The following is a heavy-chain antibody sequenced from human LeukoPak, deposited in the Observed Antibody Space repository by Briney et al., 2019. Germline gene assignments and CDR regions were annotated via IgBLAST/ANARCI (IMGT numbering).Heavy chain of an antibody. CDR1: GFAFDIYA. CDR3: AKSFGGYDILTGYYEYYAFDI. Sequence: GGSLRLSCAASGFAFDIYAMTWVRQAPGRGLEWVSAISGSGGSTYYADSVKGRFTISRDNSKNTLYLQMNSLRAEDTAVYYCAKSFGGYDILTGYYEYYAFDIWGQGTMVTVSS. V-gene: IGHV3-23*01. J-gene: IGHJ3*02. CDR2: ISGSGGST. D-gene: IGHD3-9*01.